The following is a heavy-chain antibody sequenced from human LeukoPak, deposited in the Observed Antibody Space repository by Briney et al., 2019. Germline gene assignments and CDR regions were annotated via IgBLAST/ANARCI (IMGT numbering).Heavy chain of an antibody. V-gene: IGHV5-51*01. CDR3: ARRPAFYFDY. CDR2: IYPADSDT. Sequence: GESLKISCQISGYIFTTHWIAWVRQMPGKGLEWMGVIYPADSDTKYSPSFQGQVTFSVDKSISTAYLQWNSLKASDTAIYYCARRPAFYFDYWGQGTLVTVSS. J-gene: IGHJ4*02. D-gene: IGHD6-6*01. CDR1: GYIFTTHW.